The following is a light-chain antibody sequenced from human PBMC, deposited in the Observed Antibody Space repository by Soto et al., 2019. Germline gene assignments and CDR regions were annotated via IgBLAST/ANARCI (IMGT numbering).Light chain of an antibody. J-gene: IGLJ1*01. Sequence: QSFLTQPRSAAASPGHAVAISCTGTSSDVSGYHYVSWYQPHPGKAPKLMIYEVNKRPSGVPDRFSGSKSGNPASLTVSGLQAEDEADYYCSSYAGSSNVFGTGTKVTVL. CDR2: EVN. CDR3: SSYAGSSNV. V-gene: IGLV2-8*01. CDR1: SSDVSGYHY.